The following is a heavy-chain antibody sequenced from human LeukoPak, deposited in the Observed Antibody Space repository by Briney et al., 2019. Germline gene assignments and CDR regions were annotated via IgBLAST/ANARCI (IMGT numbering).Heavy chain of an antibody. V-gene: IGHV4-59*01. CDR1: GTSITSSY. Sequence: SETLSLTCTVSGTSITSSYWSWIRQPPGKGLEHIGYIYYTGVTNYSPSLKSRVTMSLDTSKNQFSLRLTSVPAADTAIYYCARTARLPNSWGQGTLVTVSS. CDR2: IYYTGVT. CDR3: ARTARLPNS. J-gene: IGHJ4*02. D-gene: IGHD6-25*01.